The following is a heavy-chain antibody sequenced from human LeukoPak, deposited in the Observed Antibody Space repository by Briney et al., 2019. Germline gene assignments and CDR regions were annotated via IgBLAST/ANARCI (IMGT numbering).Heavy chain of an antibody. CDR3: ARGDLYCSSTSCTPHRFDY. D-gene: IGHD2-2*01. Sequence: GASMKVSCKASGGTFSSYAISWVRQAPGQGLEWMGGIIPIFGTANYAQKFQGRVTITADESTSTAYMELSSLRSEDTAVYYCARGDLYCSSTSCTPHRFDYWGQGTLVTVSS. CDR2: IIPIFGTA. J-gene: IGHJ4*02. V-gene: IGHV1-69*13. CDR1: GGTFSSYA.